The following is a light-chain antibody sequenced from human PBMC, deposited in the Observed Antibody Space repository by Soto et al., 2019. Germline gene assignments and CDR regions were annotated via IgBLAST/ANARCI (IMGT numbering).Light chain of an antibody. Sequence: SYVLTQPPSVSVAPGKTARITCGGNNIGSKSVHWYQQKPGQAPVLVIYYDSDRPSGIPERFSGSNSGNTATLTISRVEAGDGADYYCQVWDSSSDHVVFGGGTKLTVL. J-gene: IGLJ2*01. CDR1: NIGSKS. CDR3: QVWDSSSDHVV. CDR2: YDS. V-gene: IGLV3-21*04.